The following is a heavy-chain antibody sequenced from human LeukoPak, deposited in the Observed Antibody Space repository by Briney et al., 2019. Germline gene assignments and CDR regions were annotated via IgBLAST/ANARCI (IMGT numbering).Heavy chain of an antibody. Sequence: GASVKVSCKASGYTFGDYGITWIRQAPGQGLEWMGWVSAYTGNTNYAQSLQGRVIMITDTSTDMAYMELRSLRSDDTAVYYCARDPGRGTYDTSGFHYWGQGTLVTVSS. CDR1: GYTFGDYG. J-gene: IGHJ4*02. V-gene: IGHV1-18*01. D-gene: IGHD3-3*01. CDR2: VSAYTGNT. CDR3: ARDPGRGTYDTSGFHY.